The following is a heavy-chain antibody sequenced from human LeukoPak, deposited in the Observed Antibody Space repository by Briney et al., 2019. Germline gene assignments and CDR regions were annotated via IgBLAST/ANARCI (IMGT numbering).Heavy chain of an antibody. D-gene: IGHD6-6*01. CDR3: ARDHEGSSSTFDY. V-gene: IGHV1-2*02. CDR2: VNPNSGGT. J-gene: IGHJ4*02. CDR1: GYTFTGYY. Sequence: ASVKVSCKASGYTFTGYYMHRVRQAPGQGLEWMGWVNPNSGGTNYAQKFQGRVTMTRDTSISTAYMELSRLRSDDTAVYYCARDHEGSSSTFDYWGQGTLVTVSS.